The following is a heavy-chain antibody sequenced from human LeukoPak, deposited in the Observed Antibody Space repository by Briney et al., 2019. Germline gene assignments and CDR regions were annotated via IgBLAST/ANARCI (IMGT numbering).Heavy chain of an antibody. CDR2: ISSSSSYI. CDR1: GFAFSSYS. CDR3: ARDTYYDILTGPSRLDV. D-gene: IGHD3-9*01. J-gene: IGHJ6*04. Sequence: GGSLRLSCAASGFAFSSYSMNWVRQAPGKGLEWVSSISSSSSYIYYADSVKGRFTISRDNAKNSLYLQMNSLRAEDTAVYYCARDTYYDILTGPSRLDVWGKGTTVTVSS. V-gene: IGHV3-21*01.